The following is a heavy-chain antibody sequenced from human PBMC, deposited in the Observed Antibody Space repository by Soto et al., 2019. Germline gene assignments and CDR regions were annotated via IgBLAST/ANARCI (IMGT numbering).Heavy chain of an antibody. J-gene: IGHJ4*02. CDR3: AIYGGNSVYFDY. Sequence: SETLSLTCAVYGGSFSGYYWTWIRQPPGPGLEWIGDINQTGSTNYNPSIKSRVTIPVHTSNNQFSLKLSSVTAADSAVYYCAIYGGNSVYFDYWGQGTLVT. V-gene: IGHV4-34*01. CDR1: GGSFSGYY. CDR2: INQTGST. D-gene: IGHD4-17*01.